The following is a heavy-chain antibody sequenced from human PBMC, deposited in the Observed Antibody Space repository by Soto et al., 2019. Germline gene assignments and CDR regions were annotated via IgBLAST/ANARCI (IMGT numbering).Heavy chain of an antibody. D-gene: IGHD6-19*01. Sequence: EVQLLESGGGLVQPGGSLRLSCAASGFTFSSYAMTWVRQAPGKGLEWVSTISRSGDSTYYRDSVKGRFTISRDNSKNTVYLRRSSLRAEDTAGYYCAKTDKFNPQSSGWANRFDYWGQGTLVTVSS. CDR3: AKTDKFNPQSSGWANRFDY. V-gene: IGHV3-23*01. J-gene: IGHJ4*02. CDR2: ISRSGDST. CDR1: GFTFSSYA.